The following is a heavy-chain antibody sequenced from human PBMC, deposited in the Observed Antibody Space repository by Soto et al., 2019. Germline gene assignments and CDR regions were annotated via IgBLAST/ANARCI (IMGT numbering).Heavy chain of an antibody. D-gene: IGHD6-6*01. J-gene: IGHJ4*02. V-gene: IGHV3-48*02. CDR3: ARGGAARPDY. CDR2: ISSNSATR. Sequence: EVQLVESGGGLVQPRGSLRLSCAASGFTFSNYGMNWVRQAPGKGLAWVSYISSNSATRQYADSVKGRFTISRDKAKNSLYLQMNSLRDEDTAVYYCARGGAARPDYWGQGTLVTVSS. CDR1: GFTFSNYG.